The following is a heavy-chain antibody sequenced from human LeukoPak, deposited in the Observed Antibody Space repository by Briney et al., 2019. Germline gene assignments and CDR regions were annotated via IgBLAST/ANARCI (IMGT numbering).Heavy chain of an antibody. Sequence: GGSLKLSCAASGFTVSSNYMNWVRQAPGKGLEWVSVIYSGGTTYYADSVKGRFTISRDNSKNTLYLQMNSLRAEDTAVYYCARGLVGAYFDYWGQGTLVTVSS. CDR1: GFTVSSNY. J-gene: IGHJ4*01. V-gene: IGHV3-53*01. CDR2: IYSGGTT. CDR3: ARGLVGAYFDY. D-gene: IGHD1-26*01.